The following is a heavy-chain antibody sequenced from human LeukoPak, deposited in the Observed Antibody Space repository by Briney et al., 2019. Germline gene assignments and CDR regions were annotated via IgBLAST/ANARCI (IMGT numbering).Heavy chain of an antibody. CDR3: ARQDYYDSSGYYYPSYFDY. CDR1: GGSISNGDHY. V-gene: IGHV4-31*03. D-gene: IGHD3-22*01. CDR2: IYYSGST. J-gene: IGHJ4*02. Sequence: SETLSLTCTVSGGSISNGDHYWSWIRQHPGKGLEWIGHIYYSGSTYYNPSLKSRGIISVETSKNQFSLKLSSVTAADTAVYYCARQDYYDSSGYYYPSYFDYWGQGTLVTVSS.